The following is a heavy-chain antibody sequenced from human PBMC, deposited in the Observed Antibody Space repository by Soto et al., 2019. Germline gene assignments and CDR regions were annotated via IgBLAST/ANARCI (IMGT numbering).Heavy chain of an antibody. J-gene: IGHJ4*02. Sequence: VASVKVSCKASGYTFTSYGISWVRQAPGQGLEWMGWISAYNGNTNYAQKLQGRVTMTTDTSTSTAYMELRSLRSDDTAVYYCARVSRNYDFWSGYYMEYYFDYWGQGTLVTVSS. CDR2: ISAYNGNT. CDR3: ARVSRNYDFWSGYYMEYYFDY. CDR1: GYTFTSYG. D-gene: IGHD3-3*01. V-gene: IGHV1-18*04.